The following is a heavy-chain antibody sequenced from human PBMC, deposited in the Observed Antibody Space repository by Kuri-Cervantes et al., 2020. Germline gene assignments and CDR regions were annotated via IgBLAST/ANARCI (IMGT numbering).Heavy chain of an antibody. J-gene: IGHJ5*02. CDR1: GFTFSSYG. CDR3: ASPPDIVVVPAATLSRPWFDP. D-gene: IGHD2-2*01. CDR2: ISYDGSNK. V-gene: IGHV3-30*03. Sequence: GGSLRLSCAASGFTFSSYGMHWVRQAPGKGLEWVAVISYDGSNKYYADSVKGRFTISRDNAKNSLYLQMNSLRAEDTAVYYCASPPDIVVVPAATLSRPWFDPWGQGTLVTVSS.